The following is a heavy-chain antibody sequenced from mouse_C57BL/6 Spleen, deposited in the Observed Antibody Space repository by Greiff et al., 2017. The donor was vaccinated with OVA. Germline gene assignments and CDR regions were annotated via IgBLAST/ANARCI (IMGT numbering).Heavy chain of an antibody. V-gene: IGHV1-26*01. J-gene: IGHJ3*01. CDR3: ARTAQATIWFAY. D-gene: IGHD3-2*02. Sequence: EVQLQQSGPELVKPGASVKISCKASGYTFTDYYMNWVKQSHGKSLEWIGDINPNNGGTSYNQKFKGKATLTVDKSSSTAYMELRSLTSEDSAVYYCARTAQATIWFAYWGQGTLVTVSA. CDR1: GYTFTDYY. CDR2: INPNNGGT.